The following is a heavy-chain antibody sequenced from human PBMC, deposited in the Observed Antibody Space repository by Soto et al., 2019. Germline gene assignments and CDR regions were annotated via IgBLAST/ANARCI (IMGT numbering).Heavy chain of an antibody. CDR1: GYTFTNYH. D-gene: IGHD3-3*01. CDR2: VRPSGDRT. V-gene: IGHV1-46*01. J-gene: IGHJ6*02. Sequence: GASVKVSCKASGYTFTNYHMHWVRQAPGQGPEWMGVVRPSGDRTVYAQKFQGRVTMTRDTSANIVYMELRSLRSEDTAVYYCARGDYHSYSGMDVWGQGTTVTV. CDR3: ARGDYHSYSGMDV.